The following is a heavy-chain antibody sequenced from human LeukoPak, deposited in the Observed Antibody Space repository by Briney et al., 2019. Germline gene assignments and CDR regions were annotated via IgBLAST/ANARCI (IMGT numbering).Heavy chain of an antibody. V-gene: IGHV3-21*01. CDR3: ARGPSGYHNT. Sequence: GGSLRLSCAASGFIFSSYSMNWVRQAPGKGLEWVSSISNSNSYIYYADSVKGRFTISRDNAKNSLYLQMNSLRDEDTAVYYCARGPSGYHNTGGQGTLVTVSS. CDR2: ISNSNSYI. D-gene: IGHD5-12*01. J-gene: IGHJ4*02. CDR1: GFIFSSYS.